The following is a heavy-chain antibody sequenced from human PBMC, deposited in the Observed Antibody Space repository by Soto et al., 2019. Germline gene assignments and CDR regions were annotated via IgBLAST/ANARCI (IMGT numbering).Heavy chain of an antibody. CDR3: ARDGGMYFDY. D-gene: IGHD3-3*01. J-gene: IGHJ4*02. V-gene: IGHV4-59*01. CDR1: CGSISSYY. Sequence: PSETLSLTCTVSCGSISSYYWSCIRQPPGKGLEWIGYIYYSGSTNYNPSLKSRVTISVDTSKNQFSLKLSSVTAADTAVYYCARDGGMYFDYWGQGTLVTVSS. CDR2: IYYSGST.